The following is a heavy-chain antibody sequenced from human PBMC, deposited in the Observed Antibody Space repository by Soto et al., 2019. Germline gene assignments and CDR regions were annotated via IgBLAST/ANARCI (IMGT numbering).Heavy chain of an antibody. Sequence: ASAKVSCTASGYTFTSSAMQWVRQAPGQRLEWMGWINAGNGNTKYSQKFQGRVTITRDTSASTAYMELSSLRSEDTAVYYCAHPGHYGSGSYFDYWGQGTLVTVSS. D-gene: IGHD3-10*01. V-gene: IGHV1-3*01. CDR2: INAGNGNT. CDR1: GYTFTSSA. J-gene: IGHJ4*02. CDR3: AHPGHYGSGSYFDY.